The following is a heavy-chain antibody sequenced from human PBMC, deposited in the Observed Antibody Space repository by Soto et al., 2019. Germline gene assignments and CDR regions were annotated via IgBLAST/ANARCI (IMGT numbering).Heavy chain of an antibody. Sequence: SDTLSLTCAVYSGSFSGYYWSWIRQPPGKGLEWIGEIYQSVSIIYNPSLKSRATISGDSSKNQFSLELSSVTAADTGVYYCARHWGYYFDYWGQGTLVTVSS. D-gene: IGHD3-16*01. CDR1: SGSFSGYY. CDR2: IYQSVSI. V-gene: IGHV4-34*01. CDR3: ARHWGYYFDY. J-gene: IGHJ4*02.